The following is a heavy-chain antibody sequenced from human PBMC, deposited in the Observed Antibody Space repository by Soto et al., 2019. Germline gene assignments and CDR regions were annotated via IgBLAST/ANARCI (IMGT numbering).Heavy chain of an antibody. J-gene: IGHJ6*02. CDR1: GSTFSSYW. V-gene: IGHV3-7*03. CDR3: ARAFWSGYPALGYYYGMDV. Sequence: GGSLRLSCAASGSTFSSYWMSWVRQAPGKGLEWVANIKQDGSEKYYVDSVKGRFTISRDNAKNSLYLQMNSLRAEDTAVYYCARAFWSGYPALGYYYGMDVWGQGTTVTVSS. CDR2: IKQDGSEK. D-gene: IGHD3-3*01.